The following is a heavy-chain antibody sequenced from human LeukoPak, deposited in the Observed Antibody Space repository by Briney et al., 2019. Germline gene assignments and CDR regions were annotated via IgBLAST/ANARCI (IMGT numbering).Heavy chain of an antibody. D-gene: IGHD1-26*01. V-gene: IGHV3/OR16-10*01. Sequence: GGSLRLSCAGSGFTFSSYVMHWVRQAPGKGLEWVSAIGSGGATYYADSVKGRFTISRDNAKNSLYLQMNSLRAEDMAVYYCARRVGAFDIWGQGTMVTVSS. CDR1: GFTFSSYV. J-gene: IGHJ3*02. CDR3: ARRVGAFDI. CDR2: IGSGGAT.